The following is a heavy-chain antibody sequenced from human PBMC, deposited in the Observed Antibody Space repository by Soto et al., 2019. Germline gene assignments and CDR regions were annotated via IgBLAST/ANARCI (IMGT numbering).Heavy chain of an antibody. CDR1: GFSFDEYA. CDR2: VSWNSGTV. J-gene: IGHJ6*03. V-gene: IGHV3-9*01. Sequence: EVQLVESGGTLVQPGRSLRLSCAASGFSFDEYAMHWVRQVPGKGLEWVSGVSWNSGTVGYGDSVKGRFTISRDNDKNSLYLQMNSLRVEDTAMYYCAKGFCSSAKCYTYSYMDVWGKGTAVTVSS. CDR3: AKGFCSSAKCYTYSYMDV. D-gene: IGHD2-2*01.